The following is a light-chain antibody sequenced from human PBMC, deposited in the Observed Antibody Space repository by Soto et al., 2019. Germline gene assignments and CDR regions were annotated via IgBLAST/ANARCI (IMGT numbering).Light chain of an antibody. CDR3: QQYGNVPIT. Sequence: DIQMTQSPSSLSASVGDRVTITCQASQDFNIYLSWYQQKPGKAPNLLIYDASNLKTGVPSRFSGSGSATDFTLIISSLQPEDFATYYGQQYGNVPITFGQGTRLEIK. J-gene: IGKJ5*01. CDR1: QDFNIY. CDR2: DAS. V-gene: IGKV1-33*01.